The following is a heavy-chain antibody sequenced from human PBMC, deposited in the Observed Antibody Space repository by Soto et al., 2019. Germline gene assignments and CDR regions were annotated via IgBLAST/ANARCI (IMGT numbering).Heavy chain of an antibody. CDR1: GYTFTGYY. V-gene: IGHV1-2*02. CDR3: ARRLYDFWSGDYDY. CDR2: INPNSGGT. Sequence: ASVKVSCKASGYTFTGYYMHWVRQAPGQGLEWMGWINPNSGGTNYAQKFQGRVTMTRDTSISTAYMELSRLRSDDTAVYYCARRLYDFWSGDYDYWGQGTLVTVSS. J-gene: IGHJ4*02. D-gene: IGHD3-3*01.